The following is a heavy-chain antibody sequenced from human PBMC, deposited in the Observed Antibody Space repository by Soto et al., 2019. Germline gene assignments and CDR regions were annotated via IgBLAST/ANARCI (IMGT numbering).Heavy chain of an antibody. Sequence: GGSLRLSCEGSGFSFSNYGIHWVRQAPGKGLEWVAVISHDGNSHHLADSVRGRFTISRDNPKNTVFLHMTSLRREDSAVYHCVKAQERSAQYFAVVITAFDFWGQGTMVTVSS. CDR3: VKAQERSAQYFAVVITAFDF. V-gene: IGHV3-30*18. D-gene: IGHD3-22*01. J-gene: IGHJ3*01. CDR1: GFSFSNYG. CDR2: ISHDGNSH.